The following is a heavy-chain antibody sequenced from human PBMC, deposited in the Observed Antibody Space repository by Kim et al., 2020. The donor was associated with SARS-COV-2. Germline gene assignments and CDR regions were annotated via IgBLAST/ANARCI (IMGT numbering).Heavy chain of an antibody. J-gene: IGHJ4*02. Sequence: SPKFQGRVPITRDTAESTAYMELSSLRSEDTAVYYCARDRDSGSYGFDYWGQGTLVTVSS. V-gene: IGHV1-3*01. CDR3: ARDRDSGSYGFDY. D-gene: IGHD1-26*01.